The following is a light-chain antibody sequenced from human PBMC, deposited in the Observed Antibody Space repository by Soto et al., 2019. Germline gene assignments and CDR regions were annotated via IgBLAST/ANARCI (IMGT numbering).Light chain of an antibody. Sequence: ETVMTQSPATLPVSPGERATLSCRASQSVSSNLAWYQQKPGQAPRLLMYGASTRATGIPARFSGSGSGTEFTLTINSMQSEDFAVYYCQQYNNWPRTFGQGTKVDIK. V-gene: IGKV3-15*01. J-gene: IGKJ1*01. CDR3: QQYNNWPRT. CDR1: QSVSSN. CDR2: GAS.